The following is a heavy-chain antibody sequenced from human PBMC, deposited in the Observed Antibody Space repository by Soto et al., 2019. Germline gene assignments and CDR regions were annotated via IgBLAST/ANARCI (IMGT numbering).Heavy chain of an antibody. CDR2: ISGSGFKK. CDR3: AKTPYDFWSSGQYLFDH. J-gene: IGHJ4*02. V-gene: IGHV3-23*01. D-gene: IGHD3-3*01. CDR1: GFIFENFG. Sequence: GGSLRLSCAASGFIFENFGMSWVRQAPGKGLEWISSISGSGFKKYYADSVKGRFTISRDNSKSTVYLELNNLSAEDTAVYHCAKTPYDFWSSGQYLFDHWGQGTLVTVSS.